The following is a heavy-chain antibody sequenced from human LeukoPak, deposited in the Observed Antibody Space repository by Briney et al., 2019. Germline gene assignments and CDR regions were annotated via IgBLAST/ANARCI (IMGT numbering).Heavy chain of an antibody. CDR3: AREVTGSGWSWSWFDP. Sequence: SETLSLTCVVYGGSFSDYYWSWIRQPAGKGLEWIGRIYTSGSTNYNPSLKSRVTMSVDTSKNQFSLKLSSVTAADTAVYYCAREVTGSGWSWSWFDPWGQGTLVTVSS. D-gene: IGHD6-19*01. V-gene: IGHV4-4*07. J-gene: IGHJ5*02. CDR2: IYTSGST. CDR1: GGSFSDYY.